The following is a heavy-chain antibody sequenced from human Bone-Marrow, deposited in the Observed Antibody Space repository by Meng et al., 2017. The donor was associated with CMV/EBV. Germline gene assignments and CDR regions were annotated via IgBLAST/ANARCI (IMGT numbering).Heavy chain of an antibody. J-gene: IGHJ4*02. CDR1: GFTFDDYA. D-gene: IGHD2-21*01. Sequence: SLKISCVASGFTFDDYAMHWVRQAPGTGLEWVSGITWNSGRTGYADSVKGRFTISRDNAKNSLYLQMNSLRPEDTALYYCAKADCGGNCPFGYWGQGTLVTVSS. CDR3: AKADCGGNCPFGY. V-gene: IGHV3-9*01. CDR2: ITWNSGRT.